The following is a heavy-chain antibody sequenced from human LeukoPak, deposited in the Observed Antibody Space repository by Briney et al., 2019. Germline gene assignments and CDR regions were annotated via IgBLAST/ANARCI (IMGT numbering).Heavy chain of an antibody. CDR3: AREYCSGIGCYQGFDY. J-gene: IGHJ4*02. CDR1: GYTFTGYY. V-gene: IGHV1-2*02. CDR2: INPNSGGT. Sequence: ASVKVSCTASGYTFTGYYMHWVRQAPGQGLEWMGWINPNSGGTSYAQKFQGRVTMTRDTSISTAYMDLSRLRSDATAVYYCAREYCSGIGCYQGFDYGGQGSLVTVS. D-gene: IGHD2-15*01.